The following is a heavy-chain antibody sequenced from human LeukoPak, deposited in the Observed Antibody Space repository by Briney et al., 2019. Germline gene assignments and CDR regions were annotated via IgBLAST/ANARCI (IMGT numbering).Heavy chain of an antibody. CDR2: IIPILGIA. CDR1: GGTFSSYA. Sequence: GASVKVSCKASGGTFSSYAISWVRQAPGQGLEWMGRIIPILGIANYAQKFQGRVTITADKSTSTAYMELSSLRSEDTAVYYCARDAHNRWLQSPNFDYWGQGTLVTVSS. D-gene: IGHD5-24*01. CDR3: ARDAHNRWLQSPNFDY. V-gene: IGHV1-69*04. J-gene: IGHJ4*02.